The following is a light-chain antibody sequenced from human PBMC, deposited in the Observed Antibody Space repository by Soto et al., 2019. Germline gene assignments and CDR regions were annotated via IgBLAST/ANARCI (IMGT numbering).Light chain of an antibody. Sequence: QSALTQPPSACGSPLQSVTISCTRTSSEVGGYKYVSWYQQHPGKAPKLMIFEVNKRPSGVPDRFSGSKSGNTASLTVSGLQAEDEADYYCSSYAGINNLGVFGTGTKLTVL. CDR3: SSYAGINNLGV. CDR2: EVN. J-gene: IGLJ1*01. CDR1: SSEVGGYKY. V-gene: IGLV2-8*01.